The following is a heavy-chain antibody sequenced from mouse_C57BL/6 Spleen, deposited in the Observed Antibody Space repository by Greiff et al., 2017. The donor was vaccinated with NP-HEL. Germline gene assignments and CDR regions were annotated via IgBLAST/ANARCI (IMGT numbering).Heavy chain of an antibody. J-gene: IGHJ3*01. V-gene: IGHV1-69*01. CDR3: ARSKSNQGFAY. CDR2: IDPSDSYT. Sequence: QVHVKQPGAELVMPGASVKLSCKASGYTFTSYWMHWVKQRPGQGLEWIGEIDPSDSYTNYNQKFKGKSTLTVDKSSSTAYMQLSSLTSEDSAVYYCARSKSNQGFAYWGQGTLVTVSA. D-gene: IGHD2-5*01. CDR1: GYTFTSYW.